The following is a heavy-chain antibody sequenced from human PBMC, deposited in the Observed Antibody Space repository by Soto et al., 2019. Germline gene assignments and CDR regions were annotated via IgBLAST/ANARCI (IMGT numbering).Heavy chain of an antibody. CDR1: GCTFSSYA. CDR2: IIPIFGTA. V-gene: IGHV1-69*06. CDR3: ARVLGSGYYTYYYGMDV. Sequence: ASVKVSCKASGCTFSSYAISCVRQAPGQVLEWMGGIIPIFGTANYAQKFQGRVTITADKSTSTAYMELSSLRSEDTAVYYCARVLGSGYYTYYYGMDVWGQGTTVTVSS. D-gene: IGHD3-3*01. J-gene: IGHJ6*02.